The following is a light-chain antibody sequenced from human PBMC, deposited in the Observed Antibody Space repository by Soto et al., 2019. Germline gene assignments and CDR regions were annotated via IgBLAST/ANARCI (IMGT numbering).Light chain of an antibody. CDR3: CSSAGRNIRYV. J-gene: IGLJ1*01. CDR1: SCYVGGYDY. V-gene: IGLV2-11*01. CDR2: DVS. Sequence: QCALTQPRSVSGSPGQSVTISCTGTSCYVGGYDYVAWYQQHPGKAPKLMIYDVSKRPSGVPDRFSGSKSGDTASLTISGLQADDEADYYCCSSAGRNIRYVFGAGTKLTVL.